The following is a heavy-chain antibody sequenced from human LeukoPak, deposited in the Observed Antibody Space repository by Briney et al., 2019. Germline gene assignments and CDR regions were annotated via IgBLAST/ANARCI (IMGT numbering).Heavy chain of an antibody. CDR3: ARGGMITFGGVIVIHFDY. V-gene: IGHV1-2*02. D-gene: IGHD3-16*02. J-gene: IGHJ4*02. CDR1: GYTFTGYY. Sequence: ASVKVSCKASGYTFTGYYMHWVRQAPGQGLEWMGWINPNSGGTNYAQKFQGRVTMTRDTSISTAYMELSRLRSDDTAVYYCARGGMITFGGVIVIHFDYWGQGTLVAVSS. CDR2: INPNSGGT.